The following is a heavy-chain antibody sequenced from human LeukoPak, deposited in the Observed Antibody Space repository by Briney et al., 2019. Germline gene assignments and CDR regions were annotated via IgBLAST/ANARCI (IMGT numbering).Heavy chain of an antibody. V-gene: IGHV4-59*01. Sequence: SETLSLTCTVSGGSISSYYWSWIRQPPGKGVKWIGYIYYSGSTNYNPSLKSRVTISVDTSKNQFSLKLSSVTAADTAVYYCARGRLGTGSDYWGRGTLVTVSS. CDR2: IYYSGST. CDR3: ARGRLGTGSDY. CDR1: GGSISSYY. D-gene: IGHD3/OR15-3a*01. J-gene: IGHJ4*02.